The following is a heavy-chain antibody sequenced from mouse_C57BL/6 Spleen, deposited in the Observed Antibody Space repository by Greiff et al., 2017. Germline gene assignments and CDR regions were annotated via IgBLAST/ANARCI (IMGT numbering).Heavy chain of an antibody. D-gene: IGHD1-1*01. V-gene: IGHV1-52*01. CDR2: IDPSDSET. J-gene: IGHJ4*01. CDR3: ARAVHTTVDYYAMDY. Sequence: QVQLQQPGAELVRPGSSVKLSCKASGYTFTSYWMHWVKQRPIQGLEWIGNIDPSDSETHYNQKFKDKATLTVDKSSSTAYMQLSSLTSEDSAVYYCARAVHTTVDYYAMDYWGQGTSVTVSS. CDR1: GYTFTSYW.